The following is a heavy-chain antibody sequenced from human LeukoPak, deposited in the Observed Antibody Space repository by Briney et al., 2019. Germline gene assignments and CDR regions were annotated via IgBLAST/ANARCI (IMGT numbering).Heavy chain of an antibody. V-gene: IGHV5-51*01. D-gene: IGHD6-13*01. CDR1: EYSFPNYC. CDR2: IYPDDSDT. CDR3: AIGRGGQQLGDY. Sequence: PGESLKISCKHSEYSFPNYCIGWARQMPGKGLEWMGIIYPDDSDTRYSPSFQGQVTISADRSISTAYLQWSSLKASDTAMYYCAIGRGGQQLGDYWGQGTLVTVSS. J-gene: IGHJ4*02.